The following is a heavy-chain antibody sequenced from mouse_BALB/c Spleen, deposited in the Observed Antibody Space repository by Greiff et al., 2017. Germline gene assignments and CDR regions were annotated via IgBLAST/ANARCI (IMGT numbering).Heavy chain of an antibody. D-gene: IGHD1-1*01. CDR2: IYPGDGDT. V-gene: IGHV1-87*01. J-gene: IGHJ3*01. CDR3: ARGGGTWFAY. CDR1: GYTFTSYW. Sequence: QVQLQQSGAELARPGASVKLSCKASGYTFTSYWMQWVKQRPGQGLEWIGAIYPGDGDTRYTQKFKGKATLTADKSSSTAYMQLSSLASEDSAVYYCARGGGTWFAYWGQGTLVTVSA.